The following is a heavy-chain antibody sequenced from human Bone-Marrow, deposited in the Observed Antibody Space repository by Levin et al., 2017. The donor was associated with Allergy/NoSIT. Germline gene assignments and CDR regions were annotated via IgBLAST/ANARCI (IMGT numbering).Heavy chain of an antibody. J-gene: IGHJ4*02. V-gene: IGHV3-21*01. CDR2: ITSGSIYI. CDR1: GFTFNNYN. D-gene: IGHD1-20*01. CDR3: VRGYNSIAYYFDY. Sequence: PGGSLRLSCAASGFTFNNYNMNWVRQAPGKGLEWVSSITSGSIYIHYADSVKGRFTISRDNAKNSLYLQMNSLRAEDTAVYFCVRGYNSIAYYFDYWGQGTLVTVSS.